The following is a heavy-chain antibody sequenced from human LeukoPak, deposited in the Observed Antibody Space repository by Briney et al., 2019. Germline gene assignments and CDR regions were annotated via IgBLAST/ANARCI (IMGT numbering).Heavy chain of an antibody. V-gene: IGHV3-30*02. CDR2: IRYDGSNK. CDR3: AKGDQWLARAAEYFQH. CDR1: GFTFSSYG. D-gene: IGHD6-19*01. Sequence: GGSLRLSCAASGFTFSSYGMHWVRQAPGKGLEWVAFIRYDGSNKYYADSVKGRFTTSRDNSKNTLHLQMNSLRAEDTAVYYCAKGDQWLARAAEYFQHWGQGTLVTVSS. J-gene: IGHJ1*01.